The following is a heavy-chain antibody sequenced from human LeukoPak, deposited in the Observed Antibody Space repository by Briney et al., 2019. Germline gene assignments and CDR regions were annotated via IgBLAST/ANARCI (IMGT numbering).Heavy chain of an antibody. CDR3: AMAYSSSWYYFDY. CDR2: IYYSGST. Sequence: SETLSLTCAVYVGSFSGYFWTWIRQPPGKGLEWIGYIYYSGSTNYNPSLKSRVTIAVDTSKNQFSLRLSSVTAADTAVYYCAMAYSSSWYYFDYWGQGTLVTVSS. D-gene: IGHD6-13*01. J-gene: IGHJ4*02. CDR1: VGSFSGYF. V-gene: IGHV4-59*01.